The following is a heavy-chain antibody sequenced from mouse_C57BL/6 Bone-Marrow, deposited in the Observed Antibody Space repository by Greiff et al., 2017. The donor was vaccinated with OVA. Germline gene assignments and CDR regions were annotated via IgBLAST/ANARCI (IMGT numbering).Heavy chain of an antibody. D-gene: IGHD1-1*01. CDR2: IDPETGGT. Sequence: VQLQQSGAELVRPGASVTLSCKASGYTFTDYEMHWVKQTPVHGLEWIGAIDPETGGTAYNQKFKGKAILTADKSSSTAYMELRSLTSEDSAVYYCTRKTTVARVYFDYWGQGTTLTVSS. CDR3: TRKTTVARVYFDY. CDR1: GYTFTDYE. V-gene: IGHV1-15*01. J-gene: IGHJ2*01.